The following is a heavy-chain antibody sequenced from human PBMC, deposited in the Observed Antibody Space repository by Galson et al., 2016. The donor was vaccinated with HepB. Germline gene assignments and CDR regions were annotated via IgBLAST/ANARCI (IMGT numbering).Heavy chain of an antibody. Sequence: SLRLSCAASGFTFNGYAMHWVRQAPGKGLEWVSGLSWNSVVVGYADSVKGRFTISRDNAKNSLFLQMDGLRPEDTALYYCTKDIDGFGELSALDSWGQGTLVTCSA. D-gene: IGHD3-16*02. V-gene: IGHV3-9*01. CDR2: LSWNSVVV. CDR3: TKDIDGFGELSALDS. CDR1: GFTFNGYA. J-gene: IGHJ4*02.